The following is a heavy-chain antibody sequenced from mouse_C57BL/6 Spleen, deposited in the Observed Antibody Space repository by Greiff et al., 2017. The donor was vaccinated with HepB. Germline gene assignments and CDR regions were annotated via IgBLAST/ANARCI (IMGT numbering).Heavy chain of an antibody. V-gene: IGHV1-4*01. CDR2: INPSSGYT. Sequence: VKLMESGAELARPGASVKMSCKASGYTFTSYTMHWVKQRPGQGLEWIGYINPSSGYTKYNQKFKDKATLTADKSSSTAYMQLSSLTSEDSAVYYCARKGSYDGYPAWFAYWGQGTLVTVSA. J-gene: IGHJ3*01. CDR3: ARKGSYDGYPAWFAY. D-gene: IGHD2-3*01. CDR1: GYTFTSYT.